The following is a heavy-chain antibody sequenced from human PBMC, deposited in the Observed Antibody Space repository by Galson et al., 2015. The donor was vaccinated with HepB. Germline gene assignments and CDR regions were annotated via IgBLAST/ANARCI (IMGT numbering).Heavy chain of an antibody. CDR2: MPSDGSDV. J-gene: IGHJ4*02. D-gene: IGHD3-3*01. CDR3: ARDGSHYEIDS. V-gene: IGHV3-30*02. CDR1: GFTFRKYG. Sequence: SLRLSCAASGFTFRKYGMHWVRQGPGVGLQWVAFMPSDGSDVRYSDSVRGRFTASRDTSKNTVNLQMNSLGAEDTAMYYCARDGSHYEIDSWGQGTQVTVSS.